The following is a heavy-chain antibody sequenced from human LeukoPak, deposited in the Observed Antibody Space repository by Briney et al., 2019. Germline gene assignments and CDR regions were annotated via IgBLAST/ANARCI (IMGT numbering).Heavy chain of an antibody. CDR2: ISGSSGST. Sequence: PGGSLRLXCAASGFTCSSYAMSWVRQAPGKGLESVSAISGSSGSTYYADSVKGRFTISRDNSKNTLYLQMNSLRAEDTAVYYCAKVPGWELLRSPQDRPGNYWGQGTLVTVSS. D-gene: IGHD1-26*01. CDR3: AKVPGWELLRSPQDRPGNY. V-gene: IGHV3-23*01. CDR1: GFTCSSYA. J-gene: IGHJ4*02.